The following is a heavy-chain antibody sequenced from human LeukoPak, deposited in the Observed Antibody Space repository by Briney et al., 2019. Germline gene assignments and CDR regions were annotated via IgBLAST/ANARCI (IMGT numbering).Heavy chain of an antibody. V-gene: IGHV3-48*01. Sequence: GGSLRLSCAASGFIFSSYSMNWVRQAPGKGLEWLSFISSGSVTIYYTDSVKGRFTISRDNAKNSLYLQMNSLRAEDTAVYYCASVASYDFWSGYPAQYYYYYMDVWGKGTTVTVSS. CDR2: ISSGSVTI. J-gene: IGHJ6*03. CDR1: GFIFSSYS. CDR3: ASVASYDFWSGYPAQYYYYYMDV. D-gene: IGHD3-3*01.